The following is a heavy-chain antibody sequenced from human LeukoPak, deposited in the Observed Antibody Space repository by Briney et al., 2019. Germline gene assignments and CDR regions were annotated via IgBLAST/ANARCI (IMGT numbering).Heavy chain of an antibody. D-gene: IGHD3-16*01. J-gene: IGHJ3*02. CDR3: YGIHLGDSFDI. V-gene: IGHV3-53*01. CDR2: LSRKYET. CDR1: GFIVSRNY. Sequence: GGSLRLSCAASGFIVSRNYMGWVRQAPGKGLEWVSALSRKYETYYADSVKGRFTISRDNSENTLYLQMNALRAEDTALYYCYGIHLGDSFDIWGRGTMVIVFS.